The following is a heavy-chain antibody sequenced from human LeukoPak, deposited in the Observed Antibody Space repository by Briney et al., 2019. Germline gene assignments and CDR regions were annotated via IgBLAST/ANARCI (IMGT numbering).Heavy chain of an antibody. D-gene: IGHD5-12*01. J-gene: IGHJ4*02. CDR3: ARGRARMTRAYLDY. CDR1: GGSFSGYY. CDR2: INHSGST. Sequence: SETLSLTYAVYGGSFSGYYWSWIRQPPGKGLEWMGEINHSGSTNYNPSLKSRVTISVDTSKNQFSLKLSSVTAADTAVYYCARGRARMTRAYLDYWGQGTLVTVSS. V-gene: IGHV4-34*01.